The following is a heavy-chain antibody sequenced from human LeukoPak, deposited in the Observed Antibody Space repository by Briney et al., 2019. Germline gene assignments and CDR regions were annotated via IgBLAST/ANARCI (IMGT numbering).Heavy chain of an antibody. CDR1: GFTFYDYG. CDR2: INWNGGSP. V-gene: IGHV3-20*01. J-gene: IGHJ3*02. CDR3: ARDTVVKGYNTFEI. Sequence: GGSLRLSCAASGFTFYDYGMSWVRHAPGKGLEWVSGINWNGGSPDYADSVKGRFTISRENAKNSLYLQMNSLRADDTALYHCARDTVVKGYNTFEIWGQGTMVTVSS. D-gene: IGHD4-23*01.